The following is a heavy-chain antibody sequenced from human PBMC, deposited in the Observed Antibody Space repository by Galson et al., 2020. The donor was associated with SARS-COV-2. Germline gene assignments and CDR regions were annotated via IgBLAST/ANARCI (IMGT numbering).Heavy chain of an antibody. CDR3: ARIHFYSNYYYGMDV. Sequence: ASVKVSCRASGCTFNNFGISWVRQAPGQGLEWMGWINNYNHNTKYAQKFQGRVTMTTDTSTSTAYMEVRSLRSDDTAVYYCARIHFYSNYYYGMDVWGQRTTVTVSS. J-gene: IGHJ6*02. D-gene: IGHD4-4*01. CDR2: INNYNHNT. V-gene: IGHV1-18*01. CDR1: GCTFNNFG.